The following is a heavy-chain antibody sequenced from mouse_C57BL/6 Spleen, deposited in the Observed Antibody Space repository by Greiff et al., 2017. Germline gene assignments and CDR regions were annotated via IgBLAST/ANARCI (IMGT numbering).Heavy chain of an antibody. CDR2: INPNNGGT. D-gene: IGHD2-4*01. V-gene: IGHV1-22*01. J-gene: IGHJ3*01. CDR3: AKGTYYDYDGGFAY. Sequence: VQLQQSGPELVKPGASVKMSCKASGYTFTDYNMHWVKQSHGKSLEWIGSINPNNGGTSYNQKFKGKATLTVNKSSSTAYMELRSLTSEDSAVYYCAKGTYYDYDGGFAYWGQGTLVTVSA. CDR1: GYTFTDYN.